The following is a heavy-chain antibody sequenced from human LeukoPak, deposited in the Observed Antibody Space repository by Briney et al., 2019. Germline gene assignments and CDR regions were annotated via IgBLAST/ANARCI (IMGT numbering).Heavy chain of an antibody. CDR2: IISDGITT. D-gene: IGHD2/OR15-2a*01. Sequence: GGSLRLSCAASGLTFHNTWMHWIRQALGKGLVWVSRIISDGITTTYADSVKGRFTISRDNAKNTLYLQMNSLRADDTAVYYCAADGEYAFLVWGQGTMVTVSS. J-gene: IGHJ3*01. CDR1: GLTFHNTW. V-gene: IGHV3-74*01. CDR3: AADGEYAFLV.